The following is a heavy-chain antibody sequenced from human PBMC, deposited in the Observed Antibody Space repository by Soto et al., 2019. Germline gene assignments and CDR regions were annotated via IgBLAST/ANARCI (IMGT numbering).Heavy chain of an antibody. Sequence: SETLSLTCTVSGGSISRYYWNWIRQPPGKGLEWVGYIYYSGSTYYNPPLKSRVTISVDRSKNQFSLKLSSVTAADTAVYYCARVPTPWGQGTLVTVSS. CDR2: IYYSGST. D-gene: IGHD2-2*01. V-gene: IGHV4-59*12. CDR3: ARVPTP. J-gene: IGHJ5*02. CDR1: GGSISRYY.